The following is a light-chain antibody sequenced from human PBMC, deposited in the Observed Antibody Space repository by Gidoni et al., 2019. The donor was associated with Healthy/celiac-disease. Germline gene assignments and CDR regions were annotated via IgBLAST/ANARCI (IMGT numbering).Light chain of an antibody. CDR2: AAS. Sequence: DIQLTQYPPSLSASVGDRVTITCRASQSMSSYLNWYQQKPGKAPKLLIYAASSWQSGVPSRFSGSGSGTDFTLTISSLQPEDFATYYCQQSYSTPRTFGHXTKVDIK. CDR1: QSMSSY. V-gene: IGKV1-39*01. CDR3: QQSYSTPRT. J-gene: IGKJ3*01.